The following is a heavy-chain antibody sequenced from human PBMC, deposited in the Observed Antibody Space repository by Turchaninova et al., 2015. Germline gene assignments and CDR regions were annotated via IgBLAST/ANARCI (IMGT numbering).Heavy chain of an antibody. V-gene: IGHV4-39*01. CDR2: VSYSGTT. D-gene: IGHD3-10*01. CDR1: GGSIPTGSPF. J-gene: IGHJ3*01. CDR3: AKPYYYGTGSYLGAFDL. Sequence: QLRLPESGPRLRKPSETLSLPCRVSGGSIPTGSPFWAWIPQPPGKGLEWIGSVSYSGTTHYNPSLNGRVTLSIDTSRSQFFLSLKSVTAADTALYYCAKPYYYGTGSYLGAFDLWGQGTMVTVSS.